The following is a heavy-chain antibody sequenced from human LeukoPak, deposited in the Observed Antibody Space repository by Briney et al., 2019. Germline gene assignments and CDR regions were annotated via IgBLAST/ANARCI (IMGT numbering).Heavy chain of an antibody. V-gene: IGHV4-30-4*01. CDR1: GGSISSGDYY. J-gene: IGHJ4*02. Sequence: SETLSLTCTVSGGSISSGDYYWSWIRQPPGKGLEWIGYIYNSGSTYYNPSLKSRVTISVDTSKNQFSLKLSSMTAADTAVYYCARDRYCYGHFDYWGQGTLVTVSS. CDR3: ARDRYCYGHFDY. D-gene: IGHD5-18*01. CDR2: IYNSGST.